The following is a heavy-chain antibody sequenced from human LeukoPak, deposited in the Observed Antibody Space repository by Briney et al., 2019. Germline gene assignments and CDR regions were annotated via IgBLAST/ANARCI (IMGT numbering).Heavy chain of an antibody. V-gene: IGHV3-23*01. CDR1: GFTFSSYA. CDR3: AKGVWFGELLFPYYFDY. Sequence: RGSLRLSCAASGFTFSSYAMSWVRQAPGTGLEWVSAISGSGGSTYYADSVKGRFTISRDNSKNTLYLQMNSLRAEDTAVYYCAKGVWFGELLFPYYFDYWGQGTLVTVSS. D-gene: IGHD3-10*01. J-gene: IGHJ4*02. CDR2: ISGSGGST.